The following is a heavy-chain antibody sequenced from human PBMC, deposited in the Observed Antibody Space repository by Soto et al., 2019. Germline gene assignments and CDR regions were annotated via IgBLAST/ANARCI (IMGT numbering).Heavy chain of an antibody. CDR3: ARGPGYYFDY. CDR2: ISSNGGST. CDR1: GFTFSSYA. V-gene: IGHV3-64*01. Sequence: PGGSLRLSCVASGFTFSSYAMHWVRQAPGKGLEYVSAISSNGGSTYYANSVKGRFTISRDNSKNTLYLQMGSLRAEDMAVYYCARGPGYYFDYWGQGTLVTVSS. J-gene: IGHJ4*02.